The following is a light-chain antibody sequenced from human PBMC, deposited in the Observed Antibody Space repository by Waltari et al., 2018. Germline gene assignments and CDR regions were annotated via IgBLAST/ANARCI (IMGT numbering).Light chain of an antibody. CDR1: SRDVGTYNR. CDR2: AVS. V-gene: IGLV2-23*02. J-gene: IGLJ2*01. Sequence: QSALTQPAPVSGLPGPSTTIPCTGTSRDVGTYNRVSWYQQHPGKAPKLMLYAVSKRPSGVSDRFAGSKSGDMASLTISGLQPEDEAEYFCSSYAGSSKGVFGGGTKVTVL. CDR3: SSYAGSSKGV.